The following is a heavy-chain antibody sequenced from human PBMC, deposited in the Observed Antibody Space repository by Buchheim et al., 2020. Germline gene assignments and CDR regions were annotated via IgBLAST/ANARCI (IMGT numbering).Heavy chain of an antibody. Sequence: QVQLVESGGGVVRPGRSLRLSCAASGFTFSSYGMHWVRQAPGKGLEWVAVISYDGSNKYYADSVKGRFTISRDNSKNTLYLQMNSLRAEDTAVYYCAKDLGITMIVVGSFYGMDVWGQGTT. CDR2: ISYDGSNK. D-gene: IGHD3-22*01. CDR3: AKDLGITMIVVGSFYGMDV. J-gene: IGHJ6*02. V-gene: IGHV3-30*18. CDR1: GFTFSSYG.